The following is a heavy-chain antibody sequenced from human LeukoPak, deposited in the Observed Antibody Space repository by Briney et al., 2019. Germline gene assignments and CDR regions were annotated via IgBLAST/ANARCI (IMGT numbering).Heavy chain of an antibody. Sequence: ASVKVSCKATGYTFSGYYMHWVRQAPGQGLGWMGWINPNSGGTKYVQKLQGRVTMTRDTSISTAYMELSRLRSDDTAVYYCASGSLASYFDHWGQGTLVTVSS. V-gene: IGHV1-2*02. CDR1: GYTFSGYY. CDR2: INPNSGGT. J-gene: IGHJ4*02. D-gene: IGHD3-16*01. CDR3: ASGSLASYFDH.